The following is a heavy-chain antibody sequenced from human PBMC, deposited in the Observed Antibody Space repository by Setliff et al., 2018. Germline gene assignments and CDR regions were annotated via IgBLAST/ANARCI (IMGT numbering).Heavy chain of an antibody. V-gene: IGHV1-24*01. J-gene: IGHJ4*02. D-gene: IGHD4-17*01. CDR2: FDPEDGET. CDR3: ATELSFYYGGNSRGAPFDY. CDR1: GYTLTELS. Sequence: GASVKVSCKVSGYTLTELSMHWVRQAPGKGLEWMGGFDPEDGETIYAQKFQGRVTMTEDTSTDTAYMELSSLRSEDTAVYYCATELSFYYGGNSRGAPFDYWGQGTLVTVSS.